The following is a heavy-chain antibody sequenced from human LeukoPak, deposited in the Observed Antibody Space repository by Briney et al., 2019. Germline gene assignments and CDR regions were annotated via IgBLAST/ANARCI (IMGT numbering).Heavy chain of an antibody. CDR3: TRGWGAAADY. CDR1: GFTFLDFA. D-gene: IGHD6-13*01. V-gene: IGHV3-30-3*01. CDR2: MSYDGNNI. J-gene: IGHJ4*02. Sequence: GSLRLSCVTSGFTFLDFAVHWVRQAPGKGLEWVAVMSYDGNNIYYADSVKGRFTLSRDSSKNTLYLQMNSLRPEDTAVYYCTRGWGAAADYWGQGTLVTVSS.